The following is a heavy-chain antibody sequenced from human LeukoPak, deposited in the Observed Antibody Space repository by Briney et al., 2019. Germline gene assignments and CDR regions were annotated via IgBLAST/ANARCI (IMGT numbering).Heavy chain of an antibody. CDR3: ARVRYCSGGNCYGLFDY. CDR1: GFTFSTYG. J-gene: IGHJ4*02. V-gene: IGHV3-30*03. D-gene: IGHD2-15*01. Sequence: PGGTLRLPCTASGFTFSTYGMHWVRQAPGKGLDWVAIISDDGSNKYYADSVLGRVTISRDNSKNTLYLQMNSLRAEDTAVYYCARVRYCSGGNCYGLFDYWGQGTLVTVSS. CDR2: ISDDGSNK.